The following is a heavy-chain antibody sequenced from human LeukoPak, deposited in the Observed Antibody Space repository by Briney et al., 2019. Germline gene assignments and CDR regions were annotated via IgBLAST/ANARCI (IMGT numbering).Heavy chain of an antibody. CDR2: ISAYNGNT. D-gene: IGHD3-10*01. J-gene: IGHJ1*01. Sequence: GASVKVSCKASGYTFTSYGISWVRQAPGQGLEWMGWISAYNGNTNYAQKFQGRVTITADKSTSTAYMELSSLRSEDTAVYYCAREMRLWFGELLPWGQGTLVTVSS. V-gene: IGHV1-18*01. CDR1: GYTFTSYG. CDR3: AREMRLWFGELLP.